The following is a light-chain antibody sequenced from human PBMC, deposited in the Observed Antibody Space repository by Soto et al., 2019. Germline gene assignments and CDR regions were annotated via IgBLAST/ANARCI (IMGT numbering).Light chain of an antibody. Sequence: QSVLTQPRSVSGSPGQSVTISCTGTSSDVGGNNYVSWYQQHPGKANKLMNYDDSKRPSGVPNRFSGSKTGNTASITISGLQAEDEADYYCCSYAGSYTPAYVFGTGTKVTVL. J-gene: IGLJ1*01. CDR1: SSDVGGNNY. V-gene: IGLV2-11*01. CDR3: CSYAGSYTPAYV. CDR2: DDS.